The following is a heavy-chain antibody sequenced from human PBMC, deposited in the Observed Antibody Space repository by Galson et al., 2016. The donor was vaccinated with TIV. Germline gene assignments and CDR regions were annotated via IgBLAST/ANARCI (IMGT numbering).Heavy chain of an antibody. CDR2: ISGSADRADRA. V-gene: IGHV3-23*01. CDR3: AKGGSWNDY. CDR1: GFTFETYA. J-gene: IGHJ4*01. D-gene: IGHD6-13*01. Sequence: SLRLSCAASGFTFETYAMTWVRQAPGKGLEWVSVISGSADRADRAYYADSVGGRFTISRDNSKNTVFLEMNSLTVEDTAVYYCAKGGSWNDYWGPGTLVTVSS.